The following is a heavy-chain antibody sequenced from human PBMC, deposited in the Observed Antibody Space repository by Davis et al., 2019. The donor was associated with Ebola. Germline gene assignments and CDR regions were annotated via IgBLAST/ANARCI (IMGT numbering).Heavy chain of an antibody. CDR3: ARSVDEYCTNGVCYENWFDP. J-gene: IGHJ5*02. D-gene: IGHD2-8*01. CDR2: IYYSVST. Sequence: PSETLSLTCTVSGGSISSSSYYWGWIRQPPGKGLEWIGSIYYSVSTYYNPSLKSRVTISVDTSKNQFSLKLSSVTAADTAVYYCARSVDEYCTNGVCYENWFDPWGQGTLVTVSS. V-gene: IGHV4-39*07. CDR1: GGSISSSSYY.